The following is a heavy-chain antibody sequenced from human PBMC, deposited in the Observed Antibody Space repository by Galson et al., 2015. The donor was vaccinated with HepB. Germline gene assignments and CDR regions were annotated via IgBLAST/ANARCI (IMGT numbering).Heavy chain of an antibody. D-gene: IGHD3-10*01. V-gene: IGHV1-69*10. CDR3: ARRGSSGSYSPLDF. J-gene: IGHJ4*02. CDR1: EDTFSNSA. Sequence: SVKVSCKASEDTFSNSAINWVRQAPGQGPEWMSEIIPVLDVTKHAQKFQGRLTLTADKSTNTAYMELSSLTSDDTAIYYCARRGSSGSYSPLDFWGQGTLVTVPP. CDR2: IIPVLDVT.